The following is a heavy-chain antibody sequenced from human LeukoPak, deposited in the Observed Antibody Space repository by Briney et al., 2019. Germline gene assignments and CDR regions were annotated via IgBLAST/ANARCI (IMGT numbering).Heavy chain of an antibody. Sequence: ASVKVSCKASGGTFSSYAISWVRQAPGQGLEWMGWMNPKSAHTGLAQRFQGRVTLTRNTSISTAYMELSSLTSEDTAMYYCTRGPSYHSKWVGGMWFDPWGQGTLVSVSS. D-gene: IGHD3-10*01. J-gene: IGHJ5*02. V-gene: IGHV1-8*02. CDR1: GGTFSSYA. CDR2: MNPKSAHT. CDR3: TRGPSYHSKWVGGMWFDP.